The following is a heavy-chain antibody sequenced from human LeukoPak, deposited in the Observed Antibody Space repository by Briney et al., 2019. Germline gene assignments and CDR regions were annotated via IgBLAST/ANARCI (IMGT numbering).Heavy chain of an antibody. D-gene: IGHD2-2*01. CDR2: SNYSGST. J-gene: IGHJ3*02. CDR3: ARVRDCSSTSCYPLDAFDI. CDR1: GGFISSYY. V-gene: IGHV4-59*01. Sequence: SETPFLTCCASGGFISSYYWIWIRQPPPEGPEWIGYSNYSGSTNYNPFLKSRVTISVDTSKNQFTLKLSSVTAADTAVYYCARVRDCSSTSCYPLDAFDIWGQGTMVTVSS.